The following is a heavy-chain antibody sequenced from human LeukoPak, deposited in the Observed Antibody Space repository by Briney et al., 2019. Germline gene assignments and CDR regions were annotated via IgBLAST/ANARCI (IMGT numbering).Heavy chain of an antibody. CDR1: GYTFTDYY. V-gene: IGHV1-2*02. J-gene: IGHJ4*02. D-gene: IGHD6-13*01. CDR2: VNPNSGGT. CDR3: ARPRYSSIWTFDY. Sequence: ASVKVSCKASGYTFTDYYMHWVRQAPGQGVEWMGWVNPNSGGTNYAQKFQGRVTMTRDTSISTAYMELSRLRSDDTAVYYCARPRYSSIWTFDYWAREPWSPSPQ.